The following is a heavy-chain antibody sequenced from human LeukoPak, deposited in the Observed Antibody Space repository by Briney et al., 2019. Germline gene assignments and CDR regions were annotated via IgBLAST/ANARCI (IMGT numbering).Heavy chain of an antibody. CDR1: GFTFSSYS. J-gene: IGHJ5*02. CDR2: ISSSSSYI. CDR3: ARAPYYYGSGSYFTWFDP. Sequence: PGGSLRLSCAASGFTFSSYSMNWVRQAPGKGLEWVSSISSSSSYIYYADSVKGRFTISRDNAKNSLYLQMNSLRAEDTAVYYCARAPYYYGSGSYFTWFDPWGQGTLVTVSS. V-gene: IGHV3-21*04. D-gene: IGHD3-10*01.